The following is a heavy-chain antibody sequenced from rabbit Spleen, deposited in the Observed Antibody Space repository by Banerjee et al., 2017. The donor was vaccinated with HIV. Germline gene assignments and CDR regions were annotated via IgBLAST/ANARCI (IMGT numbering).Heavy chain of an antibody. D-gene: IGHD1-1*01. CDR2: IYTGNGGL. Sequence: QSLEESGGGLVKPGGTLTLTCKASGIDFSSYYYMCWVRQAPGKGLEWIGCIYTGNGGLWYASWAKGRFTITRSTSLNTVDLQMTSLTAADTATYFCARQPYINRLDYFNLWGPGTLVTVS. CDR1: GIDFSSYYY. J-gene: IGHJ4*01. V-gene: IGHV1S43*01. CDR3: ARQPYINRLDYFNL.